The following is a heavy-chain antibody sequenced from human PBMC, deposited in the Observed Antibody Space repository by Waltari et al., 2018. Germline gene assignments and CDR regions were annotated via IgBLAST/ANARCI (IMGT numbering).Heavy chain of an antibody. CDR1: GGSFSGYY. D-gene: IGHD2-15*01. CDR2: IIHSRSP. Sequence: QVQLQQLGAGLLKPSETLSLTCAVYGGSFSGYYWSWIRQRPWKRLEWIGEIIHSRSPNSNPYLKSRVTISVDTSKNQFSLKLSSVTAADTAVYYCARGRCSGGSCYVGYYYYMDVWGKGTTVTVSS. CDR3: ARGRCSGGSCYVGYYYYMDV. V-gene: IGHV4-34*01. J-gene: IGHJ6*03.